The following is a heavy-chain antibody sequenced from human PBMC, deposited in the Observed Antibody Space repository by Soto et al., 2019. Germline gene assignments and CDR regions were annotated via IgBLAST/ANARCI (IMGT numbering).Heavy chain of an antibody. CDR1: GFTFSSYE. CDR2: ISSSGSTI. V-gene: IGHV3-48*03. Sequence: GGSLRLSCAASGFTFSSYEMDWVRQAPGKGLEWVSYISSSGSTIYYADSVKGRFTISRDNAKNSLYLQMNSLRAEDTAVYYCARDHKGGYYYYGMDVWGQGTTVTSP. J-gene: IGHJ6*02. CDR3: ARDHKGGYYYYGMDV.